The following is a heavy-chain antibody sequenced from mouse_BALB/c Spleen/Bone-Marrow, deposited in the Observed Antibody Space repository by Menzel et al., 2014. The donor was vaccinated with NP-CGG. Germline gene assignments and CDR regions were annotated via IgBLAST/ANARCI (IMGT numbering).Heavy chain of an antibody. CDR2: ISDGGSYI. CDR1: GFTFSDYY. V-gene: IGHV5-4*02. D-gene: IGHD2-14*01. Sequence: EVHLVESGGGLVKPGGSLKLSCAASGFTFSDYYMYWVRQTPEKRLEWVATISDGGSYIYYPDSVKGRFTISRDNAKNNLYLQMSSLKSEDTAMYYCARDRGVQGYAMDYWGQGTPVTVSS. J-gene: IGHJ4*01. CDR3: ARDRGVQGYAMDY.